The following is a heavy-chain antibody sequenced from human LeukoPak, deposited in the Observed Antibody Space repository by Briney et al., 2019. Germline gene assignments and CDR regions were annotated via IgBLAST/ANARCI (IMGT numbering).Heavy chain of an antibody. CDR3: ARSVVVAASFVFDY. Sequence: GRSLRLSCAASGFTFSSYAMHWVRQAPGKGLEWVAVISYDGSNKYYADSVKGRFTISRDNSKNTLYLQMNSLRAEDTAVYYCARSVVVAASFVFDYWGQGTLVTVSS. D-gene: IGHD2-15*01. V-gene: IGHV3-30*04. CDR2: ISYDGSNK. J-gene: IGHJ4*02. CDR1: GFTFSSYA.